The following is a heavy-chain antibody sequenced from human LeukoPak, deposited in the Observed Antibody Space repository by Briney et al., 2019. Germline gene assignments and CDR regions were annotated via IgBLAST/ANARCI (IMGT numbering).Heavy chain of an antibody. J-gene: IGHJ4*02. CDR1: GFTFSNNW. CDR3: AKGKDC. Sequence: GGSLRLSCAASGFTFSNNWMSWVRQAPGKGLEWVANIKQDGSEKYYVDSVKGRFTISRDNSKNTLYLQMNSLRADDTAVYYCAKGKDCWGQGTLVTVSS. CDR2: IKQDGSEK. V-gene: IGHV3-7*05.